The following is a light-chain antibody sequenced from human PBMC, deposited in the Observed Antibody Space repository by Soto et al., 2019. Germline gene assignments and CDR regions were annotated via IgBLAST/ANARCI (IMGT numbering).Light chain of an antibody. Sequence: EIVLTQSPGTLSLSPGERATLSCRASQSVSSRFLAWYQQKPGQAPRLLIYGASTRATGVPARFSGRGSGREFALTISSLQSEDYAVSYCQQYTNWPPNTFGQGTRL. CDR3: QQYTNWPPNT. J-gene: IGKJ5*01. CDR1: QSVSSRF. CDR2: GAS. V-gene: IGKV3-15*01.